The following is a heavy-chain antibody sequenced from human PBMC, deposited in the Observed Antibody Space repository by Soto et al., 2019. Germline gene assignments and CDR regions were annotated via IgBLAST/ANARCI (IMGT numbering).Heavy chain of an antibody. D-gene: IGHD4-17*01. CDR1: GFTFSSYS. J-gene: IGHJ6*02. V-gene: IGHV3-21*01. CDR2: ISSSSSYI. CDR3: ARDQDYGGNRFIRDRYYYGMDV. Sequence: GESLKISCAASGFTFSSYSMNWVRQAPGKGLEWVSSISSSSSYIYYADSVKGRFTISRDNAKNSLYLQMNSLRAEDTAVYYCARDQDYGGNRFIRDRYYYGMDVWGQGTTVTVSS.